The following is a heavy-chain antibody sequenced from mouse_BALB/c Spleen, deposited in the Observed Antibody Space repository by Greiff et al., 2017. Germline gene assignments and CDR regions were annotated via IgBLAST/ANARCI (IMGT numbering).Heavy chain of an antibody. V-gene: IGHV1-37*01. Sequence: EVQLQQSGPELVKPGASVKISCKASGYSFTVYFMNWVKQSHGKSLECIGRINPYNGDTFYNQKFKGKATLTVDKSSSTAHMELLSLTSEDSAVYYCGSEIYDYEIWGQGTTLTVSS. CDR1: GYSFTVYF. J-gene: IGHJ2*01. D-gene: IGHD2-4*01. CDR3: GSEIYDYEI. CDR2: INPYNGDT.